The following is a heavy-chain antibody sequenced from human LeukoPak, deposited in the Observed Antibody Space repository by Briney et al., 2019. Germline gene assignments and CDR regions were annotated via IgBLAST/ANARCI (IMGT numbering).Heavy chain of an antibody. Sequence: GSLRLSCAASGFTFSSYAMSWVRQAPGKGLEWVSAISASGGSTYYADSVKGRFTISRDNSKNTLYVQMNSLRAEDTAVYYCAKDDLYDFLPGYSGGGQGTLVTVSS. CDR3: AKDDLYDFLPGYSG. J-gene: IGHJ4*02. V-gene: IGHV3-23*01. CDR2: ISASGGST. D-gene: IGHD3-9*01. CDR1: GFTFSSYA.